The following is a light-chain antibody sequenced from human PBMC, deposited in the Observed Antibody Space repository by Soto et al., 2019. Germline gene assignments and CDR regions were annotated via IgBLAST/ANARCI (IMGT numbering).Light chain of an antibody. Sequence: DIQMTQSPSTLSASVGDRGTITCRASQSISSWLAWYQQKPGKAPKLLIYKASSLEGGVPSRFSGSGSGTEFTLTITSLQPDDFATYYCQQYYLYPLTFGGGTKVEIK. CDR1: QSISSW. CDR2: KAS. J-gene: IGKJ4*01. CDR3: QQYYLYPLT. V-gene: IGKV1-5*03.